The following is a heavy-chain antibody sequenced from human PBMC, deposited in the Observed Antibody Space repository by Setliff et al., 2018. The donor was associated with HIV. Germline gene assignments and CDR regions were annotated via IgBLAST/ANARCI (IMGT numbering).Heavy chain of an antibody. V-gene: IGHV4-34*10. CDR3: ARDHHYFDTSGHYSWFYFDY. J-gene: IGHJ4*02. D-gene: IGHD3-22*01. CDR1: GGSFSGYY. Sequence: SETLSLTCAVYGGSFSGYYWSWIRQPPGKGLEWIGEINHRGSTNYSPSLKSRVTMSVDTSKNQFSLKLTSVTAADTAVYFCARDHHYFDTSGHYSWFYFDYWGQGTLVTVSS. CDR2: INHRGST.